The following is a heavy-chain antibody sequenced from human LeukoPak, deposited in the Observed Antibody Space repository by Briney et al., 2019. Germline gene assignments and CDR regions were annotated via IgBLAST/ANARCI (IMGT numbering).Heavy chain of an antibody. CDR3: ARGEGWAVAGTYGELIFDY. Sequence: SVKVSCKASGGTFSSYAISWVRQAPGQGLECMGGIIPIFGTANYAQKFQGRVTITADESTSTAYMELSSLRSEDTAVYYCARGEGWAVAGTYGELIFDYWGQGTLVTVSS. CDR1: GGTFSSYA. CDR2: IIPIFGTA. V-gene: IGHV1-69*01. J-gene: IGHJ4*02. D-gene: IGHD6-19*01.